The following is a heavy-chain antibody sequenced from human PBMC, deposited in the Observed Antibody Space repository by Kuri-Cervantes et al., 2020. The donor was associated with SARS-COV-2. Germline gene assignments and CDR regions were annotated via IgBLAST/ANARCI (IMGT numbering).Heavy chain of an antibody. CDR2: ISAYNGNT. Sequence: ASVKVSCKASGGTLSSYGISWVRQAPGQGLEWMGWISAYNGNTSYAQKLQGRVTMTTDTSTSIAYMEPRSLRSDDTAVYYCVRDEGVLRFLEWLPLGDAFDIWGQGTMVTVSS. D-gene: IGHD3-3*01. CDR3: VRDEGVLRFLEWLPLGDAFDI. CDR1: GGTLSSYG. V-gene: IGHV1-18*01. J-gene: IGHJ3*02.